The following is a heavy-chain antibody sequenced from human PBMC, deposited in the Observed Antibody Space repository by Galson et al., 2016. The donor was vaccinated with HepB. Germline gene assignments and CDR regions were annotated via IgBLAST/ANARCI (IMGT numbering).Heavy chain of an antibody. CDR2: IGGSGDTT. Sequence: SLRLSCAGTGFTFSTYAMSWVRQAPGKRLEWVSAIGGSGDTTYYADSVKGRFSISRDNSKNTLYLQMSSLTAEDTAVYYCAKWSDAAATYWGQGALVTVSS. CDR1: GFTFSTYA. CDR3: AKWSDAAATY. V-gene: IGHV3-23*01. J-gene: IGHJ4*02. D-gene: IGHD6-13*01.